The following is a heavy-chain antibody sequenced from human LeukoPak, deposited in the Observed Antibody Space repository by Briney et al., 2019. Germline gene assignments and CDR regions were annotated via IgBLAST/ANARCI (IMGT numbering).Heavy chain of an antibody. V-gene: IGHV4-59*08. Sequence: PSETLSLTCTVSGGSISSYYWSWIRQPPGKGLEWIAYISDIGSINYNPSLKRRGTISLETSKNQFSLKLSSVTAADTAVYYCAGHHPRNTVDFWGQGTLVTVSS. D-gene: IGHD2-8*02. CDR1: GGSISSYY. J-gene: IGHJ4*02. CDR3: AGHHPRNTVDF. CDR2: ISDIGSI.